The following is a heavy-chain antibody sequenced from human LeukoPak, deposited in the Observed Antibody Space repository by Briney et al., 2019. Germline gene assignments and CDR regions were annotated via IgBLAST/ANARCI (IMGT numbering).Heavy chain of an antibody. J-gene: IGHJ5*02. CDR2: IYHSGST. V-gene: IGHV4-30-2*01. D-gene: IGHD3-10*01. CDR3: ARAVFGAWFGELSGPWFDP. Sequence: SETLSLTCAVSGGSISSGGYSWSWIRQPPGKGLEWIGYIYHSGSTYYNPSPKSRVTISVDRSKNQFSLKLSSVTAADTAVYYCARAVFGAWFGELSGPWFDPWGQGTLVTVSS. CDR1: GGSISSGGYS.